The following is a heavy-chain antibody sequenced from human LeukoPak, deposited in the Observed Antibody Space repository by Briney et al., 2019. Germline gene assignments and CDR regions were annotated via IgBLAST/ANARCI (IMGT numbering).Heavy chain of an antibody. V-gene: IGHV3-7*01. D-gene: IGHD2/OR15-2a*01. Sequence: GGSLRLSCTGSGLPHINYWAVGVRQAPGTGLEWVANINQEGGGISYLPSVEGRFTISRDDAKDSVSLQMNSLRPEDTATYFCARVEYRGNANLYGGEGTLVTVSS. CDR2: INQEGGGI. CDR1: GLPHINYW. J-gene: IGHJ4*02. CDR3: ARVEYRGNANLY.